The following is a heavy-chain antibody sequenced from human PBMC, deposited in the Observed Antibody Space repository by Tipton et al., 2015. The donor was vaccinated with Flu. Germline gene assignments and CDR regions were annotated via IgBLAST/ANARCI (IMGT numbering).Heavy chain of an antibody. CDR1: GGPISSSNYY. J-gene: IGHJ4*02. V-gene: IGHV4-39*07. CDR3: ARLTGTFYYLDY. CDR2: IYYSGSF. Sequence: TLSLTCTVSGGPISSSNYYWGWIRQPPGKGLEWIGSIYYSGSFYYSPSLKSRITISVDTSKNQFSLKLSSVTAADTAVYSCARLTGTFYYLDYWGQGTLVTVSS. D-gene: IGHD1-7*01.